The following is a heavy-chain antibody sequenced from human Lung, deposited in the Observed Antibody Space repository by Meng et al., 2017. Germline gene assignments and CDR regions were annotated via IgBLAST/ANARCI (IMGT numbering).Heavy chain of an antibody. Sequence: QVQIQVGGAGLFKPSETLSLICVVSGGSFRDYYWSWIRQPPGKGLEWIGEINHSGSTNYNPSLESRATISVDTSQNNLSLKLSSVTAADSAVYYCARGPTTMAHDFDYWGQGTLVTVSS. CDR3: ARGPTTMAHDFDY. J-gene: IGHJ4*02. D-gene: IGHD4-11*01. CDR2: INHSGST. CDR1: GGSFRDYY. V-gene: IGHV4-34*02.